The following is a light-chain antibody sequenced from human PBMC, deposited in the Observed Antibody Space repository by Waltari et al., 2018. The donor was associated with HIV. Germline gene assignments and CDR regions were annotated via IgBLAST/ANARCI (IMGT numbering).Light chain of an antibody. CDR3: LTYVSKTSTWQ. Sequence: QSALTQPASVSGNPGQSVTITCTGTDIAIGHYNLVSWFQQHPGKAPKLLIYDVSKRPSGVSSRFSGSKSGYFASLTISGLLTEDESSYYCLTYVSKTSTWQFGGGTYLTV. J-gene: IGLJ3*02. V-gene: IGLV2-23*02. CDR1: DIAIGHYNL. CDR2: DVS.